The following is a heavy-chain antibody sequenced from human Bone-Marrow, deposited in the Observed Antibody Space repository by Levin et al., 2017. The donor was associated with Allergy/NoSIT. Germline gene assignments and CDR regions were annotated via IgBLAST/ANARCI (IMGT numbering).Heavy chain of an antibody. Sequence: GSGPTLVKPTQTLTLTCTFSGFSLSSSGMSVSWIRQPPGKALEFLARIDWDDDKYYNESLLTRLTISKDTSKNQVVLTMANMQPLDTATYFCAQTLIVSTPRFDSWGQGALVTVSS. CDR2: IDWDDDK. CDR3: AQTLIVSTPRFDS. D-gene: IGHD5/OR15-5a*01. CDR1: GFSLSSSGMS. V-gene: IGHV2-70*11. J-gene: IGHJ4*02.